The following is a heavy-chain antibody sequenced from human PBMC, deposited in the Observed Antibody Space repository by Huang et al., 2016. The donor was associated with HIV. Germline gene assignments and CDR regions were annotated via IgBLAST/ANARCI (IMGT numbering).Heavy chain of an antibody. V-gene: IGHV1-24*01. Sequence: QVQLVQSRAEVKKPGASVKVSCKVSEYTLTELSIHWVRQPPGKGLEWMGGFDPEIVEPIYAQKFQGSVTMTEDTSRRTSFMELSGLRPDDTAVYCCATGFDVFFDFWGQGTLVTVSS. D-gene: IGHD3-9*01. CDR3: ATGFDVFFDF. CDR1: EYTLTELS. CDR2: FDPEIVEP. J-gene: IGHJ4*02.